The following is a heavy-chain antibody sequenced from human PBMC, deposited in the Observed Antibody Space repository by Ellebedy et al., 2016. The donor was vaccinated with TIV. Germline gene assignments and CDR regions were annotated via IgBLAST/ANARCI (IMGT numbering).Heavy chain of an antibody. J-gene: IGHJ4*02. CDR3: AKDRTPGDGYWVFDF. CDR1: GFTFSTYG. D-gene: IGHD5-18*01. Sequence: GESLKISCAASGFTFSTYGMHWVRQAPGKGLEWVAVVSYDGNRKYYTDSVKGRFTISRDNSKSTLDLQMSSLRAEDTAVYYCAKDRTPGDGYWVFDFWGQGTLVTVST. CDR2: VSYDGNRK. V-gene: IGHV3-30*18.